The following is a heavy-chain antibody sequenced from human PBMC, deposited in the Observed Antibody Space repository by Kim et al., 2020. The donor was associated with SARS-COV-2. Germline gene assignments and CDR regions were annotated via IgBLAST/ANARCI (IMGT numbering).Heavy chain of an antibody. D-gene: IGHD5-18*01. J-gene: IGHJ6*03. CDR2: ISGDGGST. CDR3: AKDSEPYSYGYLLYYYYYMDV. CDR1: GFTFDDYA. Sequence: GGSLRLSCAASGFTFDDYAMHWVRQAPGKGLEWVSLISGDGGSTYYADSVKGRFTISRDNSKNSLYLQMNSLRTEDTALYYCAKDSEPYSYGYLLYYYYYMDVWGKGTTVTVSS. V-gene: IGHV3-43*02.